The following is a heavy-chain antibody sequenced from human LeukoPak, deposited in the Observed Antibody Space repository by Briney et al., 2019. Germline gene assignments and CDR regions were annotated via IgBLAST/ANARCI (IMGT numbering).Heavy chain of an antibody. D-gene: IGHD6-13*01. Sequence: GGSLRLSCAASGFTFSSYGMHWVRQVPGKGLEWVAVIWYDGSNKYYADSVKGRFTISRDNSKNTLYLQMNSLRAEDTAVYYCARGLGIAAAGVDYWGQGTLVTVSS. CDR2: IWYDGSNK. CDR1: GFTFSSYG. J-gene: IGHJ4*02. CDR3: ARGLGIAAAGVDY. V-gene: IGHV3-33*01.